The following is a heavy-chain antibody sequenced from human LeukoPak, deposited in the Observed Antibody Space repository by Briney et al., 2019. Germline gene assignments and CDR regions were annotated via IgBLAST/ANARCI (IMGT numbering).Heavy chain of an antibody. D-gene: IGHD6-13*01. CDR2: VKSIVDGGTT. CDR3: QGSSHEPDFFDH. J-gene: IGHJ4*02. CDR1: GFTVSSNY. V-gene: IGHV3-15*01. Sequence: PGGSLRLSCAASGFTVSSNYMSWVRQAPGKGLEGVGRVKSIVDGGTTDYAAPVKGRFTISRDDSKNTVYLQMNSLKTEDTAVYYCQGSSHEPDFFDHWGQGALVTVSS.